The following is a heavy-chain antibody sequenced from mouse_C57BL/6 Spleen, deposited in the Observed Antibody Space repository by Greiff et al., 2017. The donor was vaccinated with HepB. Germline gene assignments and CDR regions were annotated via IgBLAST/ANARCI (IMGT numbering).Heavy chain of an antibody. CDR3: ARWDTTVVATDAMDY. CDR1: GYAFSSSW. J-gene: IGHJ4*01. V-gene: IGHV1-82*01. Sequence: QVQLQQSGPELVKPGASVKISCKASGYAFSSSWMNWVKQRPGKGVEWIGRIYPGDGDTNYNGKFKGKATLTADKSSSTAYMQLSSLTSEDSAVYFCARWDTTVVATDAMDYWGQGTSVTVSS. CDR2: IYPGDGDT. D-gene: IGHD1-1*01.